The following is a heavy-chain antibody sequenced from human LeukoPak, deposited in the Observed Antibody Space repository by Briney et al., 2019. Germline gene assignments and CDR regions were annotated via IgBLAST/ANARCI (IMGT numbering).Heavy chain of an antibody. CDR1: AFTFSDYS. CDR3: AREDDSWGPNNLDL. D-gene: IGHD7-27*01. CDR2: IDTSSSTM. V-gene: IGHV3-48*02. J-gene: IGHJ3*01. Sequence: GGSLRLSCAASAFTFSDYSMNWVREAPGKGLEWISYIDTSSSTMYYADSVMGRFTISRDNAKESLYLQMNSLRDEDTAVYYCAREDDSWGPNNLDLWGQGTMVTVSS.